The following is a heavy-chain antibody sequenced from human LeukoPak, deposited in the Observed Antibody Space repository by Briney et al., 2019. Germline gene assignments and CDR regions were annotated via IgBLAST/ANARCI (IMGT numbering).Heavy chain of an antibody. J-gene: IGHJ4*02. V-gene: IGHV4-59*01. D-gene: IGHD3-3*01. CDR1: GGSISSYY. Sequence: SSETLSLTCTVSGGSISSYYWSWIRQPPGKGLEWIGYIYYSGSTNYNPSLKSRVTISVDTSKNQFSLKLSSVTAADTAVYYCARVVYDFCSGYPKHFDYWGQGTLVTVSS. CDR2: IYYSGST. CDR3: ARVVYDFCSGYPKHFDY.